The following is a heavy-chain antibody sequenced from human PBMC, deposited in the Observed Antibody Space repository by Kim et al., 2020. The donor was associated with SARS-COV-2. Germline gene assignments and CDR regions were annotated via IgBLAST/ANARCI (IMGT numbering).Heavy chain of an antibody. J-gene: IGHJ4*02. D-gene: IGHD6-13*01. CDR2: MSGSGYST. Sequence: GGSLRLSCAASGFTFSSYAMSWVRQAPGKGLEWVSAMSGSGYSTYYADSVKGRFTISRDNSKNTLYLQMNSLRVEDTALYYCTKLRSSIPAAGNYWGQGTLVTVSS. CDR1: GFTFSSYA. CDR3: TKLRSSIPAAGNY. V-gene: IGHV3-23*01.